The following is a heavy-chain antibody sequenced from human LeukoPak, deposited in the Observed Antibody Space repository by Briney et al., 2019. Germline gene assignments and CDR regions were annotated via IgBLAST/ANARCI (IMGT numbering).Heavy chain of an antibody. CDR2: ISTSSRYI. D-gene: IGHD2-2*01. V-gene: IGHV3-21*01. J-gene: IGHJ5*02. CDR3: ARADCSSSTCYLRRSWFDP. CDR1: GFTLSNYD. Sequence: GGSLRLSCAASGFTLSNYDMNWVHQAPGKGLEWVSSISTSSRYIYYKDSVRGRFTISRDDAKNSLYLEMNSLRAEDTAVYYCARADCSSSTCYLRRSWFDPWGQGTLVTVSS.